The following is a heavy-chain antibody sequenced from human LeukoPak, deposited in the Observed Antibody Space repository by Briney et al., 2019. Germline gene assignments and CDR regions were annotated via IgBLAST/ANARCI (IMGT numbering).Heavy chain of an antibody. V-gene: IGHV1-2*02. CDR3: ARDPPGYYFDY. Sequence: ASVKVSCKDSGGTFSSYAISWVRQAPGQGLEWMGWINPNSGGTNYAQKFQGRVTMTRDTSISTAYMELSRLRSDDTAVYYCARDPPGYYFDYWGQGTLVTVSS. CDR1: GGTFSSYA. J-gene: IGHJ4*02. CDR2: INPNSGGT.